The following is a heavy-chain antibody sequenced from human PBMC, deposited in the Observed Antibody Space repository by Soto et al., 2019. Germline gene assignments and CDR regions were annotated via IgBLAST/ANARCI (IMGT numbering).Heavy chain of an antibody. CDR3: ASASMITFGGVIVPYYYYGMDV. V-gene: IGHV1-2*02. J-gene: IGHJ6*02. Sequence: QVQLVQSGAEVKKPGASVKVSCKASGYTFTGYYMHWVRQAPGQGLEWMGWINPNSGGTNYAQKFQGRVTMTRDTSISTAYMELSRLRSDDTAVYYCASASMITFGGVIVPYYYYGMDVWGQGTTVTVSS. CDR1: GYTFTGYY. D-gene: IGHD3-16*02. CDR2: INPNSGGT.